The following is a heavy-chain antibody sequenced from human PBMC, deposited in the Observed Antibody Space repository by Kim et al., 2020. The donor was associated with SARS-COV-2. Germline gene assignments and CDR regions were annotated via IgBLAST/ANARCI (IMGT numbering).Heavy chain of an antibody. CDR2: IIPILGIA. J-gene: IGHJ6*02. V-gene: IGHV1-69*04. D-gene: IGHD2-8*01. CDR1: GGTFSSYA. CDR3: ARDPHYCTNGVCMGVGNWNDEYYYGMDV. Sequence: SVKVSCKASGGTFSSYAISWVRQAPGQGLEWMGRIIPILGIANYAQKFHGRVTITADKSTSTAYMELSSLRSEDTAVYYCARDPHYCTNGVCMGVGNWNDEYYYGMDVWGQGTTVTVAS.